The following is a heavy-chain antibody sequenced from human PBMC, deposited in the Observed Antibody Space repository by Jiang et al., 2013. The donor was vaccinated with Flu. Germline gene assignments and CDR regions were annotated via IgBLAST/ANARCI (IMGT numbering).Heavy chain of an antibody. Sequence: GAEVKKPGESLKISCKGSGYSFTSYWIGWVRQMPGKGLEWMGIIYPGDSDTRYSPSFQGQVTISADKSISTAYLQWSSLKASDTAMYYCARAVITFGGVIVIFDAFDIWGQGTMVTVSS. J-gene: IGHJ3*02. D-gene: IGHD3-16*02. CDR3: ARAVITFGGVIVIFDAFDI. CDR1: GYSFTSYW. V-gene: IGHV5-51*03. CDR2: IYPGDSDT.